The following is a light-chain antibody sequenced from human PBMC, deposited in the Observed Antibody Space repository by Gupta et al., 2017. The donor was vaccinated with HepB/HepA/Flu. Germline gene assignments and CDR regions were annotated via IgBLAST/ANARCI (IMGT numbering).Light chain of an antibody. V-gene: IGLV2-23*02. CDR2: EVS. CDR1: SSAVGGYNL. J-gene: IGLJ3*02. Sequence: SALTQPASVSGSPGQSITISCTGTSSAVGGYNLVSWYPHHPGKAPKLMLFEVSKRPSGVSNRFSGSKSGNTASLTISGLQAEDEADYYCCSYVRGTTVVFGGGTKLTVL. CDR3: CSYVRGTTVV.